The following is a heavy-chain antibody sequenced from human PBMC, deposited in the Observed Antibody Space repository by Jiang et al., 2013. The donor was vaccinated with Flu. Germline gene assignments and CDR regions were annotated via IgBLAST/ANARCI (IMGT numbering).Heavy chain of an antibody. V-gene: IGHV7-4-1*01. CDR2: INTNTGNP. Sequence: CKASGYTFTSYAMNWVRQAPGQGLEWMGWINTNTGNPTYAQGFTGRFVFSLDTSVSTAYLQICSLKAEDTAVYYCARDKDFRVGTFDPWGQGTLVTVSS. J-gene: IGHJ5*02. CDR1: GYTFTSYA. D-gene: IGHD3-3*01. CDR3: ARDKDFRVGTFDP.